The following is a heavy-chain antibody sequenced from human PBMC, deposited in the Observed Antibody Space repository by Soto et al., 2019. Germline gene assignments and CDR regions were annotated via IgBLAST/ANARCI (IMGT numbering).Heavy chain of an antibody. Sequence: QVQLQQWGAGLLKPSETLSLTCAVYGGSFSGYYWSWIRQPPGKGLEWIGETNQSGSTNYNPSLKSRVTISVGTSKNQFSLKLSSVTAADTAVYYCASYTDPFDYWGQGTLVTVSS. J-gene: IGHJ4*02. D-gene: IGHD3-16*01. CDR1: GGSFSGYY. CDR2: TNQSGST. CDR3: ASYTDPFDY. V-gene: IGHV4-34*01.